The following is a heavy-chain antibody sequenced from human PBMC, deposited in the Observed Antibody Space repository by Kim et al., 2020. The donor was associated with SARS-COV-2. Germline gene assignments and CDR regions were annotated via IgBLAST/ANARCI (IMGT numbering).Heavy chain of an antibody. CDR1: EFTFSTYW. D-gene: IGHD2-2*01. CDR3: ARASSTSCPCYCMDV. V-gene: IGHV3-74*01. CDR2: ISSSGNST. Sequence: GGSLRLSCAASEFTFSTYWMYWVRQAPGKVLVGVSRISSSGNSTNYAEYVKDRTTISRDNAKNTLYMPMNSLRAEDTAVYYCARASSTSCPCYCMDVWGKGTTVTVSS. J-gene: IGHJ6*03.